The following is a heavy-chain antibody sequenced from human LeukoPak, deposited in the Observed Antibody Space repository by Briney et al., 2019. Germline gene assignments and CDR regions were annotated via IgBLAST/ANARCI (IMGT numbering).Heavy chain of an antibody. V-gene: IGHV1-2*02. D-gene: IGHD5-18*01. CDR2: INPNSGGT. Sequence: GASVKVSCKASGYTFTGYYMHWVRQAPGQGLEWMGWINPNSGGTNYAQKFQGRVTMTRDTSISTAYMELSRLRSDDTAVYYCARRVDTAMARGFDYWGQGTLVTVSS. CDR3: ARRVDTAMARGFDY. J-gene: IGHJ4*02. CDR1: GYTFTGYY.